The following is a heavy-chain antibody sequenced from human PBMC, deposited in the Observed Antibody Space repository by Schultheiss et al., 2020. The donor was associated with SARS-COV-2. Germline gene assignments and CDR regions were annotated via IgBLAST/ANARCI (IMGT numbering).Heavy chain of an antibody. D-gene: IGHD6-19*01. J-gene: IGHJ4*02. V-gene: IGHV1-8*01. CDR1: GYTFTSYD. CDR3: ARSRRIAVAGPPGF. CDR2: MNPNSGNT. Sequence: VKVSCKASGYTFTSYDINWVRQATGQGLEWMGWMNPNSGNTGYAQKFQGRVTMTRNTSISTAYMELSSLRSEDTAVYYCARSRRIAVAGPPGFWGQGTLVTVSS.